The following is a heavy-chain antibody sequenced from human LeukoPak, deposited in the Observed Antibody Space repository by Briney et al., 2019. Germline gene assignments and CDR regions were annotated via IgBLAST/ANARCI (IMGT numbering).Heavy chain of an antibody. CDR1: GFTFSSYS. CDR3: ARRRYYFDY. Sequence: GGSLRLSCAASGFTFSSYSMNWVRQAPGKGLEWVSSISSSSSYIYYADSVEGRFTISRDNAKNSLYLQMNSLRAEDTAVYYCARRRYYFDYWGQGTLVTVSS. J-gene: IGHJ4*02. CDR2: ISSSSSYI. V-gene: IGHV3-21*01.